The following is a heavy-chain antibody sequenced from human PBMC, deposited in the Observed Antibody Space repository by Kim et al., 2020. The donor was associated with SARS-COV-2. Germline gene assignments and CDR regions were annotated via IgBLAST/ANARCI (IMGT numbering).Heavy chain of an antibody. J-gene: IGHJ6*02. Sequence: GGSLRLSCVGSGFTFSNYGMSWVRQAPGKGLEWVSVISGSGGSTYYADSVKGRFTISRDNSKNTLYLQMSSLRAEDTAVYFCAKDRDLGTYYNSGMDVWGQGTTVTVSS. CDR3: AKDRDLGTYYNSGMDV. V-gene: IGHV3-23*01. D-gene: IGHD3-10*01. CDR2: ISGSGGST. CDR1: GFTFSNYG.